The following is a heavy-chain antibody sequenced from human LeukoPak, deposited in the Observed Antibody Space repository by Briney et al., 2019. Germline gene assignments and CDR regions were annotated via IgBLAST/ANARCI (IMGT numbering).Heavy chain of an antibody. CDR3: ARCKAISVITN. V-gene: IGHV3-53*01. CDR2: IYSGGST. Sequence: GGSLRLSCAASGFTVSSNYMSWVRQAPGKGLEWVSVIYSGGSTYYADSVKGRFTISRDNSKNTLYLQVNSLRAEDTAVYYCARCKAISVITNWGQGTLVTVSS. D-gene: IGHD3-22*01. J-gene: IGHJ4*02. CDR1: GFTVSSNY.